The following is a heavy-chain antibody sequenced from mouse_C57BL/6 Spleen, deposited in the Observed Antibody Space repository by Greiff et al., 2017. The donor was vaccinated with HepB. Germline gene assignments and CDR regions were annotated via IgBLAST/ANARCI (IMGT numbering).Heavy chain of an antibody. J-gene: IGHJ4*01. CDR2: IDPSDSYT. CDR1: GYTFTSYW. CDR3: ASPYSSGYLYAMDY. D-gene: IGHD3-2*02. Sequence: QVQLKQPGAELVRPGTSVKLSCKASGYTFTSYWMHWVKQRPGQGLEWIGVIDPSDSYTNYNQKFKGKATLTVDTSSSTAYMQLSSLTSEDSAVYYCASPYSSGYLYAMDYWGQGTSVTVSS. V-gene: IGHV1-59*01.